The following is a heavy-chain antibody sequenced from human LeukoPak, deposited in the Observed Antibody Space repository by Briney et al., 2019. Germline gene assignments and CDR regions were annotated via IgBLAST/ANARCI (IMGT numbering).Heavy chain of an antibody. CDR1: GFTFSSYG. CDR2: IRYDGSNK. Sequence: GGSLRLSCAASGFTFSSYGMHWVRQAPGRGLEWVAFIRYDGSNKYYADSVKGRFTISRDNSKNTLYLQMNSLRAEDTAVYYCAKDGITMVRGALSHWGQGTLVTVSS. D-gene: IGHD3-10*01. J-gene: IGHJ4*02. CDR3: AKDGITMVRGALSH. V-gene: IGHV3-30*02.